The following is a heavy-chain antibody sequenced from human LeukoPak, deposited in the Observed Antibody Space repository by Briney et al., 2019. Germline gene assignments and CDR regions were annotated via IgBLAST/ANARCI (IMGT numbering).Heavy chain of an antibody. V-gene: IGHV3-23*01. Sequence: GGSLRLSCAASGFTFSSYAMSWVRQAPGKGLEWVSAISGSGGSTYYADSVKGRFTISRDNSKNTLYLQMNSLRAEDTAVYYCAKDPFLTPAGDFWGSQDLEVYYWGQGTLVTVSS. CDR1: GFTFSSYA. J-gene: IGHJ4*02. CDR2: ISGSGGST. D-gene: IGHD3-3*01. CDR3: AKDPFLTPAGDFWGSQDLEVYY.